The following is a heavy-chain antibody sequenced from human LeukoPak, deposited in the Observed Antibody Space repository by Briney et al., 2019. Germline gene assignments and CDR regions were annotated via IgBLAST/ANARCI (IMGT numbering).Heavy chain of an antibody. J-gene: IGHJ6*02. D-gene: IGHD2-15*01. CDR3: ARDLIIRGGNTDYYYYGMDV. Sequence: GGSLRLSCAASGFTVSSNYMSWVRQAPGKGLEWVSVIYSGGSTYYADSVKGRFTISRHNSKNTLYLQMNSLRAEDTAVYYCARDLIIRGGNTDYYYYGMDVWGQGTTVTVSS. CDR1: GFTVSSNY. V-gene: IGHV3-53*04. CDR2: IYSGGST.